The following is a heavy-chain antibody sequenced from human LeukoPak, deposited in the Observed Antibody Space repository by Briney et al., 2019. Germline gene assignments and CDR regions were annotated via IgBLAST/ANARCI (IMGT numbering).Heavy chain of an antibody. CDR2: INHSGST. CDR3: ARAGDSYGFPLVDY. CDR1: GGSFSGYY. D-gene: IGHD5-18*01. J-gene: IGHJ4*02. V-gene: IGHV4-34*01. Sequence: SETLSLTCAVYGGSFSGYYWSWIRQPPGKGLEWIGEINHSGSTNYNPSLKSRVTISVDTSKNQFSLKLSSVTAADTAVYYCARAGDSYGFPLVDYWGQGTLVTVSS.